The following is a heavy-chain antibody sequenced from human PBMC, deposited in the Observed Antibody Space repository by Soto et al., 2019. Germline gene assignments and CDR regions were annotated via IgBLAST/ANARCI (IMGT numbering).Heavy chain of an antibody. V-gene: IGHV4-34*01. CDR1: GGSLSGYS. J-gene: IGHJ4*02. CDR3: ARGCGNSGSFFDF. CDR2: ISHAGST. Sequence: SETLSLTCAVYGGSLSGYSWTWIRQSPAKGLEWIGEISHAGSTKYNPSLKSRVTISVDTSKNQISLILTSVTAADTAVYRCARGCGNSGSFFDFWGRGTLVTVSS. D-gene: IGHD5-12*01.